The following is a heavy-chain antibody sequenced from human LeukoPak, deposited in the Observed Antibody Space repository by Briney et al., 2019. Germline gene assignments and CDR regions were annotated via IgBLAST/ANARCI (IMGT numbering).Heavy chain of an antibody. CDR2: IIPIFGTA. D-gene: IGHD6-19*01. Sequence: SVKVSCKASGYTFTNYTLNWVRQAPGQGLEWMGGIIPIFGTANYAQKFQGRVTITADESTSTAYMELSSLRSEDTAVYYCARDRSSGWSQEPYYYYGMDVWGQGTTVTVSS. J-gene: IGHJ6*02. CDR1: GYTFTNYT. CDR3: ARDRSSGWSQEPYYYYGMDV. V-gene: IGHV1-69*13.